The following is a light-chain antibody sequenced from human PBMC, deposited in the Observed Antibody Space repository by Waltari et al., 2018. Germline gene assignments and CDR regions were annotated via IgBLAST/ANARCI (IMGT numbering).Light chain of an antibody. Sequence: EIVLTQSPGTLSLSQGERVTLSCRASQTVRTTYLDWYQQKPGQAPTLLIYGASSRATGIPDRFSGIGSGTDFSLTISSLDPEDFAVYYCQQYDISPLTFGGGTKVEIK. V-gene: IGKV3-20*01. CDR2: GAS. J-gene: IGKJ4*01. CDR1: QTVRTTY. CDR3: QQYDISPLT.